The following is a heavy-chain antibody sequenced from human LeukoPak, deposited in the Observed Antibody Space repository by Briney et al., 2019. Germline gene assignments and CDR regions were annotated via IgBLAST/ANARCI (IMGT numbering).Heavy chain of an antibody. D-gene: IGHD1-1*01. J-gene: IGHJ3*02. V-gene: IGHV5-51*01. CDR2: IYPGDSTT. Sequence: GESLKISCKGSGYSFTNFWIGWVRQMPGKGLEWMGIIYPGDSTTRYSPSFQGQVTTSGDKSISTAYLQWRSLKASDTAMYYCARRATSDAFDIWGQGTMVTVSS. CDR1: GYSFTNFW. CDR3: ARRATSDAFDI.